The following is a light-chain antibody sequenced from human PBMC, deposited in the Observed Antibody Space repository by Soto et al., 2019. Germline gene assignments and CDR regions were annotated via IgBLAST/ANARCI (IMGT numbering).Light chain of an antibody. CDR1: QTISSY. V-gene: IGKV1-39*01. Sequence: DIQMTQSPSSLSASVGDRVTITCRASQTISSYLNWYQQKPGKAPKLLIYAASSLQSAVPSRFSASGSGTDFTLTISSLQPEDFATYYCQQSFRTPPTFGGGTKVEIK. CDR3: QQSFRTPPT. CDR2: AAS. J-gene: IGKJ4*01.